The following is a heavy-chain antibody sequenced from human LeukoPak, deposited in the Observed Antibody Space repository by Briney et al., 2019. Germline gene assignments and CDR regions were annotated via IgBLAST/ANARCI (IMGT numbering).Heavy chain of an antibody. CDR3: AEDHLWGGYDQGAFDI. Sequence: GGSLRLSCAASGFTFSSYAMSWVRQAPGKGLEWVSAISGSGGSTYYADSVKGRFTISRDNSKNTLYLQMNSLRAEDTAVYYCAEDHLWGGYDQGAFDIWGQGTMVTVSS. J-gene: IGHJ3*02. CDR2: ISGSGGST. D-gene: IGHD5-12*01. V-gene: IGHV3-23*01. CDR1: GFTFSSYA.